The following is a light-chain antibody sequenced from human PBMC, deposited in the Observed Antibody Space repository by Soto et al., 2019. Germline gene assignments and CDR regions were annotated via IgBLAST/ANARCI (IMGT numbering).Light chain of an antibody. J-gene: IGKJ5*01. CDR1: QSVSNN. CDR2: GAS. Sequence: PGERSTLSCRASQSVSNNLAWYQQKPGQAPSLLIYGASTRATGIPARFSGSGSGTEFTLTISSLQSEDFAVYYCQQYHNWPPFTFGQGTRLEIQ. V-gene: IGKV3-15*01. CDR3: QQYHNWPPFT.